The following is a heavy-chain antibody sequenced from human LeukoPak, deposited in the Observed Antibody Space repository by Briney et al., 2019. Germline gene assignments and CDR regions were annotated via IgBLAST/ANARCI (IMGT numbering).Heavy chain of an antibody. V-gene: IGHV3-9*01. Sequence: GRSLRLSCAASGFTFDDYAMHWVRQAPGKGLEWVSGISWNSGSIGYADSVKGRFTISRDNAKNSLYLQMNSLRAEDTALYYCAKAGSLSDDIYCSGGACYPGDPFDIWGQGTMVTVSS. CDR2: ISWNSGSI. CDR3: AKAGSLSDDIYCSGGACYPGDPFDI. J-gene: IGHJ3*02. CDR1: GFTFDDYA. D-gene: IGHD2-15*01.